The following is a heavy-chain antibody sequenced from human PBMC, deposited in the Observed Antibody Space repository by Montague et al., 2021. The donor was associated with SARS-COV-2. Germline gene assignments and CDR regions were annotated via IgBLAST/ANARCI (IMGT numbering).Heavy chain of an antibody. Sequence: SETLSLTCTVSSDSISIYYWSWIRQPPGKGLEWIGEIYQDWSTNYNPSLKSRVTMSVDKSKNQFSLELNSVTAADTALYYCVRAGGLDNRPPVWGQGALVIVSS. V-gene: IGHV4-59*13. CDR3: VRAGGLDNRPPV. CDR1: SDSISIYY. CDR2: IYQDWST. J-gene: IGHJ4*02. D-gene: IGHD3/OR15-3a*01.